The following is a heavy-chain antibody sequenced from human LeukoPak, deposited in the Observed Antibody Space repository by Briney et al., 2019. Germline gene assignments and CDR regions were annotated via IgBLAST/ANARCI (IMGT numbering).Heavy chain of an antibody. Sequence: SETLSLTCTVSGGSISSYYWSWIRQPAGKGLEWIGRIYTSGSTNYNPSLKSRVTISVDTSKNQFSLKLSSVTAADTAVYYCARRISYDYVWGSYRPSAFDIWGQGTMVTVSS. CDR1: GGSISSYY. V-gene: IGHV4-4*07. J-gene: IGHJ3*02. D-gene: IGHD3-16*02. CDR2: IYTSGST. CDR3: ARRISYDYVWGSYRPSAFDI.